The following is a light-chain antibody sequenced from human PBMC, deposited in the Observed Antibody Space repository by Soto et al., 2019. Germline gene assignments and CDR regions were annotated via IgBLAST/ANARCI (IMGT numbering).Light chain of an antibody. V-gene: IGKV3-15*01. CDR2: DVS. CDR1: QGVTTN. CDR3: QQYNNWPFS. Sequence: EIVMTQSPGTLSVSPGERATVSCRAGQGVTTNFAWYQQKSGQSPRLLIYDVSIRATGVPARFSGTGSETDFTLTISGLQSEDSAVYFCQQYNNWPFSFGQGTRLEI. J-gene: IGKJ5*01.